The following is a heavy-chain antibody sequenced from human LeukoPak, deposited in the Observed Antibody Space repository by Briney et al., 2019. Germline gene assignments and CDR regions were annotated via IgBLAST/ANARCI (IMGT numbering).Heavy chain of an antibody. Sequence: GASVKVSCKASGGTFSGYAISWVRQAPGQGLEWMGRIIPILGIANYAQKFQGRVTITADKSTSTAYMELSSLRSEDTAVYHCAREGPAAISRPFDYWGQGTLVTVSS. V-gene: IGHV1-69*04. J-gene: IGHJ4*02. D-gene: IGHD2-2*01. CDR3: AREGPAAISRPFDY. CDR1: GGTFSGYA. CDR2: IIPILGIA.